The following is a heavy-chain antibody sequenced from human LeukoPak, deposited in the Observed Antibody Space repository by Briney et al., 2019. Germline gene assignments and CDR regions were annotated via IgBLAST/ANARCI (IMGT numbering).Heavy chain of an antibody. CDR1: GFTFSSYA. D-gene: IGHD3-3*01. CDR2: ISGSGSST. CDR3: AKEPIPIFGVASGLNWFDP. J-gene: IGHJ5*02. V-gene: IGHV3-23*01. Sequence: TGGSLRLSCAASGFTFSSYAMSWVRQAPGKGLEWVPAISGSGSSTHYADSVKGRFTISRDDSKNTLYLQMNSLRAEDTAVYYCAKEPIPIFGVASGLNWFDPWGQETLVTVSS.